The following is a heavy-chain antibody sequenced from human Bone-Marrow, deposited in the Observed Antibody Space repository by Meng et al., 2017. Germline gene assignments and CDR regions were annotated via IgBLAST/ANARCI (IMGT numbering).Heavy chain of an antibody. CDR2: ISYDGSNK. V-gene: IGHV3-30*01. D-gene: IGHD2-15*01. J-gene: IGHJ4*02. CDR1: GFTFSSYA. Sequence: QVQSVGSGGGLVQPGRSLRLSCAASGFTFSSYAMHWVRQAPGKGLEWVAVISYDGSNKYYADSVKGRFTISRDNSKNTLHLQMNSLRAEDTAVYYCARDRGGIDYWGQGTLVTVSS. CDR3: ARDRGGIDY.